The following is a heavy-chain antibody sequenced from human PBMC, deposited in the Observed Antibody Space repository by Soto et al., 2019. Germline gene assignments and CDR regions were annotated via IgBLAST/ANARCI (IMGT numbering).Heavy chain of an antibody. D-gene: IGHD6-13*01. Sequence: QVQLQESGPGLVKPSQTLSLTCTVSGGSISSGGYYWSWIRQHPGKGLEWIGYIYYSGSTYYNPSLKSRVTISVDTSKTQFSLKRSSVTAADTAVYYCAREGVPGIAAAGMVFDYWGQGTLVTVSS. CDR2: IYYSGST. V-gene: IGHV4-31*03. CDR3: AREGVPGIAAAGMVFDY. J-gene: IGHJ4*02. CDR1: GGSISSGGYY.